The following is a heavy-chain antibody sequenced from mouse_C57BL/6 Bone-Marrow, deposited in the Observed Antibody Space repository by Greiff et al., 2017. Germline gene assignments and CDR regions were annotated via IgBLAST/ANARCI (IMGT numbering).Heavy chain of an antibody. CDR2: IDPSDSYT. Sequence: QVQLQQPGAELVMPGASVKLSCKASGYTFTSYWMHWVKQRPGQGLEWIGEIDPSDSYTNYNQKFKGKSTLTVDKSSSTAYMQLSSLTSEDSAVYYCARRDLSYYYAMDYWGQGTSVTVSS. CDR1: GYTFTSYW. V-gene: IGHV1-69*01. CDR3: ARRDLSYYYAMDY. D-gene: IGHD6-2*01. J-gene: IGHJ4*01.